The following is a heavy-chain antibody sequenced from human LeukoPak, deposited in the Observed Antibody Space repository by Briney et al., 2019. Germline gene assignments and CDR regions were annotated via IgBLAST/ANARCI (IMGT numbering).Heavy chain of an antibody. V-gene: IGHV3-66*01. Sequence: EGSLRLSCAVSGFTVSSNYFSWVRQAPGKGLEWVSLIYSAGSTYYADSVKGRFAISRDNSKNTLYLQMNSLRAEDTAVYYCARDRYGDLDYYYGMDVWGQGTTVTVSS. J-gene: IGHJ6*02. CDR2: IYSAGST. CDR1: GFTVSSNY. CDR3: ARDRYGDLDYYYGMDV. D-gene: IGHD4-17*01.